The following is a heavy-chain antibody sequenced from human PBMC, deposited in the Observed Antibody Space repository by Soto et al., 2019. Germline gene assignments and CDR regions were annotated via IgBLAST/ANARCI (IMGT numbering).Heavy chain of an antibody. V-gene: IGHV3-33*01. J-gene: IGHJ4*02. CDR3: ARDRGTTEIATVFDL. CDR2: ISYDGSKK. Sequence: ESGGGVVQPGGSLRLSCAASGFRFRSCDMHWVRQAPGKGLEWVTLISYDGSKKYTAESVKGRFTISRDNSQNTLYLQMNRMGPEDTAVRDCARDRGTTEIATVFDLWGPGTRVTVSS. CDR1: GFRFRSCD. D-gene: IGHD4-4*01.